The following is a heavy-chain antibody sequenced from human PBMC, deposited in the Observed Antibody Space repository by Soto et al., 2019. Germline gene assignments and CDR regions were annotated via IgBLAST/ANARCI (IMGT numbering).Heavy chain of an antibody. D-gene: IGHD3-16*02. CDR3: AREGYINWFDP. CDR2: IYYSGST. Sequence: SETLSLTCTVSGGSISSGGYYWSWIRQPPGKGLEWIGYIYYSGSTNYNPSLKSRVTISVDTSKNQFSLKLSSVTAADTAVYYCAREGYINWFDPWGQGTLVTVSS. J-gene: IGHJ5*02. CDR1: GGSISSGGYY. V-gene: IGHV4-61*08.